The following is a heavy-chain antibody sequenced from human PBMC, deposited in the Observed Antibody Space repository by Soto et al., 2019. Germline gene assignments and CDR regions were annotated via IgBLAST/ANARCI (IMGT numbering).Heavy chain of an antibody. Sequence: SVKVSCKASGGSFGNSAINWVRQTPGQGLEWLGGFIPVYRTLNYAQKFQGRVTITADESTGTAYMTPSSLASGDTAVYYCATGVIWIGYFTVDSWGQGTRVTVSS. CDR1: GGSFGNSA. D-gene: IGHD3-3*01. J-gene: IGHJ4*02. V-gene: IGHV1-69*13. CDR3: ATGVIWIGYFTVDS. CDR2: FIPVYRTL.